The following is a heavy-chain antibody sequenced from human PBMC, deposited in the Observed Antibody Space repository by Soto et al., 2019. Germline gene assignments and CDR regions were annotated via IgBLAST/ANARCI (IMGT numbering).Heavy chain of an antibody. CDR3: ARGRYGDY. D-gene: IGHD1-1*01. CDR1: GYGFTTYG. V-gene: IGHV1-18*01. J-gene: IGHJ4*02. CDR2: ISAHNGNT. Sequence: QVHLVQSGAEVKKPGASVKVSCKGSGYGFTTYGITWVRQATGQGLEWMAWISAHNGNTNYAQKLQGRVTGTRDTSTSTAYMELRSLRSDDTAVYYCARGRYGDYWGQGALVTVSS.